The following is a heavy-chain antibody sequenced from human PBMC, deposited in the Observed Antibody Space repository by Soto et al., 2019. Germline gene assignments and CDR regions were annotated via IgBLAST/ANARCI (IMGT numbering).Heavy chain of an antibody. CDR3: ARENVLRITMVRGVIAYYYYGMDV. CDR2: IIPIFGTA. J-gene: IGHJ6*02. D-gene: IGHD3-10*01. CDR1: GGTFSSYA. Sequence: SVKVSCKASGGTFSSYAISWVRQAPGQGLEWMGGIIPIFGTANYAQKFQGRVTITADESTSTAYMELSSLRSEDTAVYYCARENVLRITMVRGVIAYYYYGMDVWGQGTTVTVSS. V-gene: IGHV1-69*13.